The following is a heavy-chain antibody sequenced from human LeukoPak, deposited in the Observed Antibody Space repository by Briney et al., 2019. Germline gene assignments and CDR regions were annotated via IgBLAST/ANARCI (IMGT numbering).Heavy chain of an antibody. Sequence: GGSLRLSCAASGFTFSSYAMSWVRQAPGKGLEWVSAISGSGGSTYYADSVKGRFTISRDNSKNTLYLQMNSLRAEDTAVYYCAKSTEMYSSGWYGDFDYWGQGTLVTVSS. V-gene: IGHV3-23*01. D-gene: IGHD6-19*01. CDR2: ISGSGGST. J-gene: IGHJ4*02. CDR1: GFTFSSYA. CDR3: AKSTEMYSSGWYGDFDY.